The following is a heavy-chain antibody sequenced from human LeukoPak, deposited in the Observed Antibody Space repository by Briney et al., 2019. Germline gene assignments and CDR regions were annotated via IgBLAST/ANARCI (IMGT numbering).Heavy chain of an antibody. D-gene: IGHD3-9*01. CDR2: ISSSSSYI. Sequence: KAGGSLRLSCAASGFTFSSYSMNWVRQAPGKGLEWVSSISSSSSYIYYADSVKGRFTISRDNAKNSLYLQMNSLSAEDTAVYYCARVYYDILDYMDVWGKGTTVTVSS. CDR3: ARVYYDILDYMDV. CDR1: GFTFSSYS. J-gene: IGHJ6*03. V-gene: IGHV3-21*01.